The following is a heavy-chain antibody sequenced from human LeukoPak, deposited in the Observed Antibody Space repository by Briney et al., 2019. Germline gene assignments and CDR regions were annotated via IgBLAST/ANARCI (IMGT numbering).Heavy chain of an antibody. J-gene: IGHJ4*02. D-gene: IGHD6-19*01. Sequence: TGRSLRLSCAASGFTFGSYAMRWVRQAPGKGLEWLSVISGSSGYIDYADSVKGRFTISRDKAKKSLDLQMNSLRAEDTAFYYCAKVRGTYSSGYFFDYWGQGTLVTVSS. CDR1: GFTFGSYA. V-gene: IGHV3-9*01. CDR2: ISGSSGYI. CDR3: AKVRGTYSSGYFFDY.